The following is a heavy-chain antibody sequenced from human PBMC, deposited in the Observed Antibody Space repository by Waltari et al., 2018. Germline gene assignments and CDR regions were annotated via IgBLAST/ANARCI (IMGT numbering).Heavy chain of an antibody. J-gene: IGHJ4*02. CDR2: ISSSSSTI. V-gene: IGHV3-48*04. Sequence: EVELVESGGGLVPHGGSLSVSCAASGFPFRSYSMNWVRQAPGKGREWVSYISSSSSTIYYADSVKGRFTISRDNAKNSLYLQMNSLRAEDTAVYYCASGDYWGQGTLVTVSS. CDR3: ASGDY. CDR1: GFPFRSYS.